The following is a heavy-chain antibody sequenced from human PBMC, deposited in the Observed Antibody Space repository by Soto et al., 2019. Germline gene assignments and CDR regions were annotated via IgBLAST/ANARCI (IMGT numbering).Heavy chain of an antibody. Sequence: GGSLRLSCASSGFTFSSYSMNWVRQAPGKGLEWVSAISGSGGSTYYADSVKGRFTISRDNSKNTLYLQMNSLRAEDTAVYYCAKGLGKAARLQLNWFDPWGQGTLVTVSS. CDR2: ISGSGGST. CDR3: AKGLGKAARLQLNWFDP. V-gene: IGHV3-23*01. D-gene: IGHD1-1*01. J-gene: IGHJ5*02. CDR1: GFTFSSYS.